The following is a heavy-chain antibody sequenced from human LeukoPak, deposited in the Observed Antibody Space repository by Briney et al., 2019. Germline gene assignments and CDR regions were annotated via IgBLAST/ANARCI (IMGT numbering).Heavy chain of an antibody. J-gene: IGHJ4*02. CDR3: ARDHGVKAYYFDY. D-gene: IGHD3-10*01. Sequence: SETLSLTCTVSGGSISSYYWSWIRQPPGKGLEWIGYIYYSGSTNYNPSLKSRVTISVDTSKNQSSLKLSSVTAADTAVYYCARDHGVKAYYFDYWGQGTLVTVSS. CDR2: IYYSGST. CDR1: GGSISSYY. V-gene: IGHV4-59*12.